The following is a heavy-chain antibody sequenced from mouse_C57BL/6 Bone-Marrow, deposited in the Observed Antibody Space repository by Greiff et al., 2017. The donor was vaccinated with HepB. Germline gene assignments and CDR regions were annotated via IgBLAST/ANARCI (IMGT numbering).Heavy chain of an antibody. CDR3: ARDGYDRGDWYFDV. J-gene: IGHJ1*03. CDR1: GFTFSDYY. CDR2: INYDGSST. Sequence: EVKLVESEGGLVQPGSSMKLSCTASGFTFSDYYMAWVRQVPEKGLEWVANINYDGSSTYYLDSLKSRFIISRDNAKNILYLQMSSLKSEDTATYYCARDGYDRGDWYFDVWGTGTTVTVSS. D-gene: IGHD2-2*01. V-gene: IGHV5-16*01.